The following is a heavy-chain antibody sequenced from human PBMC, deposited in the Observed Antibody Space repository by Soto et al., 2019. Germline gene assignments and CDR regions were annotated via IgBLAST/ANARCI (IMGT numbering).Heavy chain of an antibody. D-gene: IGHD2-15*01. CDR3: ARGGWSMDV. J-gene: IGHJ6*02. V-gene: IGHV4-59*11. CDR1: GASISSLY. CDR2: IHYSGST. Sequence: PSETLSLTCTISGASISSLYWSWFRQPPGKGLGWIGYIHYSGSTNYNPSLKSRVTILVDTSKNQFSLRLSSVTAADTAVYYCARGGWSMDVWGQGTTVTVSS.